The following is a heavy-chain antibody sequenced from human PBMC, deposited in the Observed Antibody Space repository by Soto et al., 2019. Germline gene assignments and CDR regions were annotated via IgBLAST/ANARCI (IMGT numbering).Heavy chain of an antibody. CDR3: ARDLAYGDYVDYFDY. J-gene: IGHJ4*02. D-gene: IGHD4-17*01. CDR2: INPSGGST. CDR1: GYTFTSYY. V-gene: IGHV1-46*01. Sequence: ASVKVSCKASGYTFTSYYMHWVRQAPGQGLEWMGIINPSGGSTSYAQKFQGRVTMTRDTSTSTVYMELSSLRSEDTAVYYCARDLAYGDYVDYFDYRGQGTLVTVSS.